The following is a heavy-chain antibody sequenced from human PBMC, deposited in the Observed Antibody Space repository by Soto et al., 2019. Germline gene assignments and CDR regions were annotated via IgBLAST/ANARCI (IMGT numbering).Heavy chain of an antibody. D-gene: IGHD3-10*01. Sequence: SETLSLTCPVSYGSISSYYLSLILQHPGKGLECIWYIYYSGSTNYNPSLKSRVTISVDTSKNQFSLKLSSVTAADTAVYYGARVWGGAFDIWGQGTMVTVS. J-gene: IGHJ3*02. V-gene: IGHV4-59*01. CDR1: YGSISSYY. CDR2: IYYSGST. CDR3: ARVWGGAFDI.